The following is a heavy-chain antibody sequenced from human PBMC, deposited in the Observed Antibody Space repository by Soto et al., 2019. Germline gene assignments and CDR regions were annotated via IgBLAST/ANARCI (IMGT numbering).Heavy chain of an antibody. CDR3: ARLGAYYQSLDP. CDR1: GGTFSSYI. V-gene: IGHV1-69*02. Sequence: GASVKVSCKASGGTFSSYIISWVRQAPGQGLEWMGRIIPILGIANYAQKFQGRVTITADKSTSTAYMELSSLRSEDTAVYYCARLGAYYQSLDPWGPGTLVTVSS. D-gene: IGHD3-22*01. J-gene: IGHJ5*02. CDR2: IIPILGIA.